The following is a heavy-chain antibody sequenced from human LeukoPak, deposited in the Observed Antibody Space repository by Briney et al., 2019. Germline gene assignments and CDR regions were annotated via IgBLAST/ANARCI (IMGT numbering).Heavy chain of an antibody. CDR2: IYYSGST. J-gene: IGHJ4*02. CDR3: ARHAPYSSSWYLYFDY. V-gene: IGHV4-59*08. D-gene: IGHD6-13*01. Sequence: ETLSLTCXVSGGSXXSYYWSWIRQPPGKGLEWIGYIYYSGSTNYNPSLKSRVTISVDTSKNQFSLKLSSVTAADTAVYYCARHAPYSSSWYLYFDYWGQGTLVTVSS. CDR1: GGSXXSYY.